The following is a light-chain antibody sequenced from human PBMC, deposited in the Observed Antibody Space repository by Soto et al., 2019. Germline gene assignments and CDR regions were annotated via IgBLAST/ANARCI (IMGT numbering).Light chain of an antibody. J-gene: IGLJ1*01. Sequence: QSALTQPASVSGSPGQSISISCTGTSSDVGGYNYVSWYQQHPGKAPKLMIYEVSNRPSGVSNRFSGSKSGNTASLPISGLQAEDEADYDCSSKRSDTPVVFGTGTKVTVL. V-gene: IGLV2-14*01. CDR2: EVS. CDR3: SSKRSDTPVV. CDR1: SSDVGGYNY.